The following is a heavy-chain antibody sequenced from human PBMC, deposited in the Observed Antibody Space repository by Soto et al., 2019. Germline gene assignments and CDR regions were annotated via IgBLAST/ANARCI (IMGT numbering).Heavy chain of an antibody. CDR3: ARAPLMNFDSRAYHFYFDF. Sequence: SETLSLTCTVSGGSVSGYYWNWIRQPPGKXLEWIGYIYYTGITNYNPSLKSRVTISVDTSKNQFSLHLDSVTAADTAVYFCARAPLMNFDSRAYHFYFDFWGRGSLGTVAS. D-gene: IGHD3-16*01. J-gene: IGHJ4*02. CDR2: IYYTGIT. CDR1: GGSVSGYY. V-gene: IGHV4-59*02.